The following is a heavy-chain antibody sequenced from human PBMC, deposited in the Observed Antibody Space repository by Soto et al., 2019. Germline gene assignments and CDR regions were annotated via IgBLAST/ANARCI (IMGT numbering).Heavy chain of an antibody. CDR2: TSYDGNDN. D-gene: IGHD1-26*01. CDR1: GFTFTDYA. Sequence: QVLLVESGGGVVQPGRSLRLSCAASGFTFTDYALHWVRQAPGKGLDWVAVTSYDGNDNYYADSVKGRFTISRDNSKDTLYLQMDIRRPEDTAVYDCATAGFLGRDYWGQGTLVTVSS. CDR3: ATAGFLGRDY. J-gene: IGHJ4*02. V-gene: IGHV3-30-3*01.